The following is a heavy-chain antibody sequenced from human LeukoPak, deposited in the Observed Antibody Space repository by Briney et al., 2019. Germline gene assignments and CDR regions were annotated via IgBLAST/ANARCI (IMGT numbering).Heavy chain of an antibody. D-gene: IGHD2-21*02. Sequence: GESLKISCKGSGYSFTSYWIGWVRQMPGKGLEWMGIIYPGDSDTRYSPSFQGQVTISADKSISTAYLQWSSLKASDTAMYYCARQEVVVTALGYDAFDIWGQGTMVTVSS. CDR2: IYPGDSDT. J-gene: IGHJ3*02. CDR3: ARQEVVVTALGYDAFDI. CDR1: GYSFTSYW. V-gene: IGHV5-51*01.